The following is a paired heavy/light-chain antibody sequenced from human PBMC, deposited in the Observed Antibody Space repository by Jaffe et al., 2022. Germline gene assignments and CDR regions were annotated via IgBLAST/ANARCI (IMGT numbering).Light chain of an antibody. Sequence: DIQMTQSPSSVSAAVGDRVTITCRASQDVSTWLAWYQQKLGKAPKLLIYGASSLESGVPSRFSGSGSGTDFTLTISSLQPEDFATYYCQQAKSFPLTFGGGTKVDIK. J-gene: IGKJ4*01. CDR1: QDVSTW. CDR3: QQAKSFPLT. CDR2: GAS. V-gene: IGKV1-12*01.
Heavy chain of an antibody. CDR2: LNGGGITS. D-gene: IGHD6-19*01. V-gene: IGHV3-23*01. CDR1: GFTFNTSA. CDR3: ATDRSGWNNLMDF. Sequence: EVQLLESGGGLVQPGGSLRLSCAASGFTFNTSAMTWVRQAPGKGLEWVSFLNGGGITSYYADSVKGRFTISRDNSKNTLYLQMNCLRVEDTAVYYCATDRSGWNNLMDFWGQGTLVTVSS. J-gene: IGHJ4*02.